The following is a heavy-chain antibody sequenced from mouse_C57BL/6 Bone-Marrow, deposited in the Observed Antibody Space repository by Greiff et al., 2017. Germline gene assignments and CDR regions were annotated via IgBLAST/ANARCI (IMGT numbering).Heavy chain of an antibody. CDR2: IDPSDSYT. CDR3: ARRYGFDY. D-gene: IGHD1-1*02. CDR1: GYTFTSYW. Sequence: VQLQQPGAELVKPGASVKLSCKASGYTFTSYWMQWVKQRPGQGLEWIGEIDPSDSYTNYNQKFKGKATVTVDTSSSTAYMQLSSLTSEDSAFYYCARRYGFDYWGQGTTLTVSS. V-gene: IGHV1-50*01. J-gene: IGHJ2*01.